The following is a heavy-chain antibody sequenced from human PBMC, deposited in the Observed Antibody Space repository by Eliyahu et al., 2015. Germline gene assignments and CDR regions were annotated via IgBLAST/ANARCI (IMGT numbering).Heavy chain of an antibody. CDR3: ARSYSSSWFDI. J-gene: IGHJ3*02. Sequence: EVQLVQSGAEVXKPGESXKXXCXASXYSFTGYWIGWVRPMPGKGLEWMGVIYPGDSETRYSPSFQGQVTISADKSISTADLQWSSLKASDTAMYYCARSYSSSWFDIWGQGTMVTVSS. CDR2: IYPGDSET. D-gene: IGHD6-13*01. CDR1: XYSFTGYW. V-gene: IGHV5-51*01.